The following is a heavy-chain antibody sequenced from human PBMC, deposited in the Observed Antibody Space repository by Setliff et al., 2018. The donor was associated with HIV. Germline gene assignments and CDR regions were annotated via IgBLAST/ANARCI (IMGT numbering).Heavy chain of an antibody. V-gene: IGHV4-39*07. D-gene: IGHD6-13*01. CDR1: GGSISSSSYY. CDR3: ARGGSSWYGYGMDV. Sequence: KPSETLSLTCTVSGGSISSSSYYWDWIRQPPGKGLEWIGSIYYSGSTYYNPSLKSRVTISVDTSKSQFSLKLSSVTAADTAVYYCARGGSSWYGYGMDVWGQGTTVTVSS. CDR2: IYYSGST. J-gene: IGHJ6*02.